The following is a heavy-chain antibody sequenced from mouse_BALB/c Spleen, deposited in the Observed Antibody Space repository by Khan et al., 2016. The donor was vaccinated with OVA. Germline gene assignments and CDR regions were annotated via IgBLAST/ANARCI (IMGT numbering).Heavy chain of an antibody. Sequence: QVQLQQSGAELARPGASVKMSYKASGYTFTTYTIHWVKQRPGQGLEWIGYIIPSNDYTNYNQQFKDRATLTADNSSSIAYMQLSSLTSEDSAVFYCLRECAYYRSDGWFAYWGQGTLVTVSA. CDR2: IIPSNDYT. CDR1: GYTFTTYT. CDR3: LRECAYYRSDGWFAY. D-gene: IGHD2-14*01. J-gene: IGHJ3*01. V-gene: IGHV1-4*01.